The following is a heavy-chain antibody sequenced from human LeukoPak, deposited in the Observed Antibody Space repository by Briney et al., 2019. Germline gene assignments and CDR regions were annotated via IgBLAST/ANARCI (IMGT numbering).Heavy chain of an antibody. CDR2: IRSTANGYAT. CDR3: TGNYYGSGSYADFDY. J-gene: IGHJ4*02. D-gene: IGHD3-10*01. CDR1: GFTFSGSA. V-gene: IGHV3-73*01. Sequence: GGSLRLSCAASGFTFSGSALHWVRQASGKGLEWVGRIRSTANGYATAYAASVKGRFTISRDDSKNTAYLQMDSLKTEDTTVYYCTGNYYGSGSYADFDYWGQGTLVTVSS.